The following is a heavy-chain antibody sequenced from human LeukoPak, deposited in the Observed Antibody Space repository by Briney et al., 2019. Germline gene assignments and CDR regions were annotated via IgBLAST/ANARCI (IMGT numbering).Heavy chain of an antibody. Sequence: PSETLSLTCTVSGGSISSYYWSWFRQPPGKGLEWIGYIYYSGSTNYNPSLKSRVTISVDTSKNQFSLKLSSVTAADTAVYYCAREPVAGNQAYFDYWGQGTLVTVSS. CDR3: AREPVAGNQAYFDY. CDR1: GGSISSYY. CDR2: IYYSGST. J-gene: IGHJ4*02. V-gene: IGHV4-59*01. D-gene: IGHD6-19*01.